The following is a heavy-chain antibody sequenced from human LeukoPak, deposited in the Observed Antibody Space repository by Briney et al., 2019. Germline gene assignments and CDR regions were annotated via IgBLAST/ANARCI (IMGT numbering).Heavy chain of an antibody. D-gene: IGHD1/OR15-1a*01. CDR3: ARSKNWHNWYFDY. CDR1: GGSISSYY. CDR2: IYYSGST. Sequence: ASETLSLTCTVSGGSISSYYWSWIRQPPGKGLEWIGYIYYSGSTNYNPSLKSRVTISVDTSKNRFSLKLSSVTAADTAVYYCARSKNWHNWYFDYWGQGTLVTVSS. V-gene: IGHV4-59*01. J-gene: IGHJ4*02.